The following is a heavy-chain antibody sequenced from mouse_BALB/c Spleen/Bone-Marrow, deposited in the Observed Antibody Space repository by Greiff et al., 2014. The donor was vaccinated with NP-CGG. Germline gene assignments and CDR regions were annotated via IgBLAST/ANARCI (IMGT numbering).Heavy chain of an antibody. V-gene: IGHV10-1*02. CDR1: GFTFNTYA. J-gene: IGHJ4*01. CDR3: VRHLGAFYAMDY. CDR2: IRSKSNNYAT. D-gene: IGHD4-1*01. Sequence: DVMLVESDGGSVQPKGSLKLSCAASGFTFNTYAMNWVRQAPGKGLEWVARIRSKSNNYATYYADSVKDRFTISRDDSQSMLYLQMNNLKTEDTAMYYCVRHLGAFYAMDYWGQGTSVTVSS.